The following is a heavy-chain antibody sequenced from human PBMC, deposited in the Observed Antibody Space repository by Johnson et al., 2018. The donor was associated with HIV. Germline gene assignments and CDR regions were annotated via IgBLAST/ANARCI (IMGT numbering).Heavy chain of an antibody. CDR2: ISSSGSTI. Sequence: QVLLVESGGGLVKPGGSLRLSCAASGFTFSDYYMSWIRQAPGKGLEWVSYISSSGSTIYYADSVKGRFTISRDNAKNSLYLQMNSLRAEDTAVYYCARDVIKVIAARDDAFDIWGQGTMVTVSS. V-gene: IGHV3-11*04. CDR1: GFTFSDYY. J-gene: IGHJ3*02. CDR3: ARDVIKVIAARDDAFDI. D-gene: IGHD6-6*01.